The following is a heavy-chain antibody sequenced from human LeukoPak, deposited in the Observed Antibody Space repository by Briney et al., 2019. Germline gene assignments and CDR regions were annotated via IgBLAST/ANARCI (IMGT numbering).Heavy chain of an antibody. J-gene: IGHJ4*02. V-gene: IGHV4-61*01. CDR2: IYYSGTT. CDR3: ARGGWNKFDY. Sequence: SETLSLTCTVSGYSISSGYYWSWIRQPPGKGLEWIGYIYYSGTTNYNPSLKSRVTISVDTSKNQFSLKLSSVTAADTAVYYCARGGWNKFDYWGQGTLVTVSS. D-gene: IGHD3-22*01. CDR1: GYSISSGYY.